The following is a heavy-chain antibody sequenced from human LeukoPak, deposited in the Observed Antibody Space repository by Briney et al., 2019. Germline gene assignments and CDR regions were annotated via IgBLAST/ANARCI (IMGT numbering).Heavy chain of an antibody. Sequence: GGSLRLSCEASGFTFNTYSMNWARQAPGKGLEWVSSIDSSGGYMFYADSVKGRFIISRDNAKDSLYLQMNSLRAGDTAIYYCVKRIQSALAAGYWGQGALVTVSS. CDR3: VKRIQSALAAGY. D-gene: IGHD5-18*01. CDR2: IDSSGGYM. V-gene: IGHV3-21*04. J-gene: IGHJ4*02. CDR1: GFTFNTYS.